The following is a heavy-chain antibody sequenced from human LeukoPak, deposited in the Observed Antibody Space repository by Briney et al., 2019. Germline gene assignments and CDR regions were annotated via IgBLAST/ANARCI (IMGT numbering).Heavy chain of an antibody. V-gene: IGHV1-8*03. CDR3: ARGLGYYDSSGYLDAFDI. Sequence: ASVKVSCKASGYTFTSYGINWVRQATGQGLEWMGWMNPNSGNTGYAQKFQGRVTITRNASISTAYMELSSLRSEDTAVYYCARGLGYYDSSGYLDAFDIWGQGTMVTVSS. J-gene: IGHJ3*02. D-gene: IGHD3-22*01. CDR2: MNPNSGNT. CDR1: GYTFTSYG.